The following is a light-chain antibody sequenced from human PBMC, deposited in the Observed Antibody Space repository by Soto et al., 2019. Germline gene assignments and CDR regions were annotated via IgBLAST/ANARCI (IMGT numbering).Light chain of an antibody. CDR1: PAIASF. CDR3: KQSYSTPLT. V-gene: IGKV1-39*01. J-gene: IGKJ4*01. Sequence: IQLTQSPSSLSASVGDRVTITCRASPAIASFLAWYLQKPGKAPKLLIYSGSSLQSGVPARFSGSGSGTDFTLTISSLQAEDVATYYCKQSYSTPLTFGGGTKVDIK. CDR2: SGS.